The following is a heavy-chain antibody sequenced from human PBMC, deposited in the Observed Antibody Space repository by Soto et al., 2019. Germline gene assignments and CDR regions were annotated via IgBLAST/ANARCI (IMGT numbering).Heavy chain of an antibody. CDR3: ARRLYYDSSGFEGGGMDV. CDR2: IYYSGST. V-gene: IGHV4-39*01. J-gene: IGHJ6*02. Sequence: QLQLQESGPGLVKPSETLSLTCTVSGGSISSSSYYWGWIRQPPGKGLEWIGSIYYSGSTYYNPSLKSRVTISVDTSKNQFPLQLSSVTAADTAVYYCARRLYYDSSGFEGGGMDVWGQGTTVTVSS. D-gene: IGHD3-22*01. CDR1: GGSISSSSYY.